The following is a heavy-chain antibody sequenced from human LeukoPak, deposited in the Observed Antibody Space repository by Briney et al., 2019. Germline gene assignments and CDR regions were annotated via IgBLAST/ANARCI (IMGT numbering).Heavy chain of an antibody. CDR1: VFTFSNYV. V-gene: IGHV3-23*01. D-gene: IGHD5-24*01. J-gene: IGHJ5*02. CDR3: AKGRERFEGRFDL. CDR2: ISGRGGST. Sequence: GGSLRLSCAASVFTFSNYVMSWVRQAPGKGLEWVAVISGRGGSTYYADSVKGRFTISRDNSKNTLFLQMNSLRAEDTAVYYCAKGRERFEGRFDLWGQGTLVTVSS.